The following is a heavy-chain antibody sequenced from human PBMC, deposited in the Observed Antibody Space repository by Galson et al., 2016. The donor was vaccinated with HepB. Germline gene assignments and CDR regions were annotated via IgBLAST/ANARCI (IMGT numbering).Heavy chain of an antibody. V-gene: IGHV3-66*01. CDR3: AKVFGVGFWSAYDY. J-gene: IGHJ4*02. Sequence: SLRLSCAASGFSVGRNFMTWVRQAPGKGLEGVSLIYSGGGSHYADSVKGRFTISRDNSKNTLYLQMNSLRAEDTAVYYCAKVFGVGFWSAYDYWGQGTLVTVSS. CDR1: GFSVGRNF. D-gene: IGHD3-3*01. CDR2: IYSGGGS.